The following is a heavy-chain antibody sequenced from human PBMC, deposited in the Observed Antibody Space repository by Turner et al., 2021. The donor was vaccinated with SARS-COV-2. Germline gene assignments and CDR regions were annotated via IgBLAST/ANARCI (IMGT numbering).Heavy chain of an antibody. V-gene: IGHV3-48*01. CDR3: AREHYDFWSGYFY. Sequence: EVQLVESGGGLVQPGGSLRLSCAASGFTLITYSMSWVRQAPGKGPEWVSYISGTTTTIYYADSVKGRFTISRDNAKNSLYLQMNNLRAEDTAMYYCAREHYDFWSGYFYWGQGTLVTVSS. D-gene: IGHD3-3*01. J-gene: IGHJ4*02. CDR1: GFTLITYS. CDR2: ISGTTTTI.